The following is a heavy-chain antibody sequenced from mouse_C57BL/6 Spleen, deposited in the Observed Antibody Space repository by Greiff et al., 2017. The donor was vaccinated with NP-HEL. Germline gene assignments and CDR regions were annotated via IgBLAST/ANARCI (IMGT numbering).Heavy chain of an antibody. Sequence: EVQLVESGGGLVKPGGSLKLSCAASGFTFSSYAMSWVRQTPEKRLEWVATISDGGSYTYYPDNVKGRFTISRDNAKNNLYLQMSHLKSEDTAMYYCARDQDYYGSSLYYFDYWGQGTTLTVSS. CDR1: GFTFSSYA. CDR3: ARDQDYYGSSLYYFDY. CDR2: ISDGGSYT. V-gene: IGHV5-4*01. J-gene: IGHJ2*01. D-gene: IGHD1-1*01.